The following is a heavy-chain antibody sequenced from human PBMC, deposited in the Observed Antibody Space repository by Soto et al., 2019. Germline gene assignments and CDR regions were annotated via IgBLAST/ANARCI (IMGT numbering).Heavy chain of an antibody. D-gene: IGHD2-21*02. CDR3: AKENIVVVTSGDFDY. Sequence: GGSLRLSCAATGFTFNHYAMSWVRQAPGKGLEWVSAISGGGDSAYYADSVKGRFTISRDNSKNTLFLQMNRLRAEDTALYYCAKENIVVVTSGDFDYWGQGTLVTVS. J-gene: IGHJ4*02. CDR1: GFTFNHYA. CDR2: ISGGGDSA. V-gene: IGHV3-23*01.